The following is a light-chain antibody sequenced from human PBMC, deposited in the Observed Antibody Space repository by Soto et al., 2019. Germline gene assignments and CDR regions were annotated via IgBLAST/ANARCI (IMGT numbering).Light chain of an antibody. CDR3: QQYNNGPLT. CDR2: AAS. Sequence: EIVLAQSPATLSLSPGERATLSCRASQSVSGNLAWYQQKPGQTPRLLIYAASTRATDIPARFSGSGSGTEFTLTISSLQSEDIAVYYCQQYNNGPLTFGPGTKVDIK. CDR1: QSVSGN. J-gene: IGKJ3*01. V-gene: IGKV3-15*01.